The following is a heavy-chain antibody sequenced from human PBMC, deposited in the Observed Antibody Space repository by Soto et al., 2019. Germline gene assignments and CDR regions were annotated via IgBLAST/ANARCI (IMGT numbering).Heavy chain of an antibody. Sequence: ESGGGLVKPGGSLRLSCAASGFTFSSYSMNWVRQAPGKGLEWVSSISSSSSYIYYADSVKGRFTISRDNAKNSLYLQMNSLRAEDTAVYYCASFLVPAAILGAFDIWGQGTMVTVSS. D-gene: IGHD2-2*01. V-gene: IGHV3-21*01. CDR1: GFTFSSYS. CDR3: ASFLVPAAILGAFDI. J-gene: IGHJ3*02. CDR2: ISSSSSYI.